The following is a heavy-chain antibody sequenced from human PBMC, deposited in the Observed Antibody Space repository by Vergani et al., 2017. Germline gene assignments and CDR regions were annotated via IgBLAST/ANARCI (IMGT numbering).Heavy chain of an antibody. V-gene: IGHV5-51*01. CDR2: ISPGDSEV. D-gene: IGHD3-10*01. CDR1: GYIFSNFW. J-gene: IGHJ3*01. CDR3: ASGGHGSENGGALQL. Sequence: EKQLVQSGSETKKPGESLKISCQAFGYIFSNFWIGWVRQRPGRGLEWMGIISPGDSEVKSNPTFRGQVIFSVDTSVNTAYLQWRSLQASDPATYFCASGGHGSENGGALQLWGQGTNITVSS.